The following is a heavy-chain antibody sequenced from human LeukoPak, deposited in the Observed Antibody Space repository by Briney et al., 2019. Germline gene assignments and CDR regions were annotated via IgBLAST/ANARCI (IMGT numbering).Heavy chain of an antibody. D-gene: IGHD2-8*01. CDR1: GFTFDDYA. Sequence: PGGSLRLSCAASGFTFDDYAMHWVRQAPGKGLEWVSGISWNSGSIGYADSVKGRFTISRDNAKNSLYLQMNSLRAEDTALYYCAKEGYCTNGVCYTAGFDYWGQGTLVTVSS. J-gene: IGHJ4*02. V-gene: IGHV3-9*01. CDR3: AKEGYCTNGVCYTAGFDY. CDR2: ISWNSGSI.